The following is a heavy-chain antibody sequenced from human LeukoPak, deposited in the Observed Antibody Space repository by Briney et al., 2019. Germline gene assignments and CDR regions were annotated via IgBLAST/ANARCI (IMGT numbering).Heavy chain of an antibody. CDR2: ISSNGGST. D-gene: IGHD2-15*01. J-gene: IGHJ4*02. CDR3: ARGIDNYFDY. V-gene: IGHV3-64*01. Sequence: GGSLRLSCAASGFTFGSYAMHWVRQAPGKGLEYVSAISSNGGSTYYANSVKGRFTISRDNSKNTLYLQMGSLRAEDMAVYYCARGIDNYFDYWGQGTLVTVSS. CDR1: GFTFGSYA.